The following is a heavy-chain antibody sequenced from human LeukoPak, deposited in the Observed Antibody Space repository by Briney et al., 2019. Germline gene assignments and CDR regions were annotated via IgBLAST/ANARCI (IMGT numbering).Heavy chain of an antibody. V-gene: IGHV1-69*05. D-gene: IGHD3-22*01. CDR3: ARAPFYYDSSGYPDY. CDR2: IIPIFGTA. Sequence: SVKVSCKASGGTFSSYAVSWVRQAPGQGLEWMGGIIPIFGTANYAQKFQGRVTITTDESTSTAYMELSSLRSEDTAVYYCARAPFYYDSSGYPDYWGQGTLVTVSS. CDR1: GGTFSSYA. J-gene: IGHJ4*02.